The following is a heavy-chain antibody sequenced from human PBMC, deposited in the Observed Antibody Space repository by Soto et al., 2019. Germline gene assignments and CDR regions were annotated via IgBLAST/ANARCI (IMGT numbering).Heavy chain of an antibody. D-gene: IGHD3-10*01. CDR1: RGTFNAYA. Sequence: QVLLVQSGAEEKTPGSSVKVSCKTSRGTFNAYALSWVRQAPGQGLEWMGGINPIFGTALLAQRFQGRVTITADESTSTAYMELSSLRSEDTAVDYCGALRQLGEKFFDYWGQGSLVTVSS. V-gene: IGHV1-69*12. J-gene: IGHJ4*02. CDR2: INPIFGTA. CDR3: GALRQLGEKFFDY.